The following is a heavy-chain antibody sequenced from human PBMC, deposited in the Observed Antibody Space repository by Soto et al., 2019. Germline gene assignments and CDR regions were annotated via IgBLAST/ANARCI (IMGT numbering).Heavy chain of an antibody. CDR1: GGSISSYY. J-gene: IGHJ4*02. CDR2: IYSGGST. V-gene: IGHV3-53*01. CDR3: ARDQGAAPDY. Sequence: PSETLSLTCTVSGGSISSYYWSWVRQAPGKGLEWVSVIYSGGSTYYADSVKGRFTISRDNAKNTVNLQMNSLRAEDTAVYFCARDQGAAPDYWGQGSMVTVSS. D-gene: IGHD2-15*01.